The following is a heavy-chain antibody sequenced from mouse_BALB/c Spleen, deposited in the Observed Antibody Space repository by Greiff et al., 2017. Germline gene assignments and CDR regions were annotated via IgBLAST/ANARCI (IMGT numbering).Heavy chain of an antibody. D-gene: IGHD1-2*01. Sequence: VQLQQSGAELARPGASVKLSCKASGYTFTSYWMQWVKQRPGQGLEWIGAIYPGDGDTRYTQKFKGKATLTADKSSSTAYMQLSSLASEDSAVYYCAREENGYGFAYWGQGTLVTVSA. J-gene: IGHJ3*01. CDR2: IYPGDGDT. CDR1: GYTFTSYW. CDR3: AREENGYGFAY. V-gene: IGHV1-87*01.